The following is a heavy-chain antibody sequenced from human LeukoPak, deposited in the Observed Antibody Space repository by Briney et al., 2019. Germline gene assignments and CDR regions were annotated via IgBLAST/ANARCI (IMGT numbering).Heavy chain of an antibody. CDR2: IIPIFGTA. Sequence: ASVKVSCKASGGTFSSYAISWVRQAPGQGLEWMGGIIPIFGTANYAQKFQGRVTITADESTSTAYMELSSPRSEDTAVYYCARASVDTYYYYYMDVWGKGTTVTISS. J-gene: IGHJ6*03. D-gene: IGHD3-10*01. CDR3: ARASVDTYYYYYMDV. CDR1: GGTFSSYA. V-gene: IGHV1-69*13.